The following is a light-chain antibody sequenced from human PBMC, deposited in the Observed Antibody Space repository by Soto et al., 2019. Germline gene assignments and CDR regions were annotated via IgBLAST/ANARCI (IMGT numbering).Light chain of an antibody. CDR2: DVN. CDR3: CSYAGSYSYA. Sequence: QSALTQPRSVSGSPGQSVTISCTGTSSDVGGFNSVSWYQQHPSKAPKLMIYDVNKRPSGVPDRFSGSKSGSTASLTISGLQAEDEADYYCCSYAGSYSYAFATGTKLTVL. J-gene: IGLJ1*01. V-gene: IGLV2-11*01. CDR1: SSDVGGFNS.